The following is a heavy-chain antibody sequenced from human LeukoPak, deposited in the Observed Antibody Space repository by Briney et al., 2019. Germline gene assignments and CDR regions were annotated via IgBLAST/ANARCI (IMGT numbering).Heavy chain of an antibody. D-gene: IGHD6-19*01. V-gene: IGHV4-59*08. CDR1: GGSISSYY. Sequence: PSETLSLTCTVSGGSISSYYWSWIRQPPGKGLEWIGYIYYSGSTNYNPSLKSRVTISVDTSKNQFSLKLSSVTAADTAVYYCARWEVPCSGCYYHGLDVWGQGTTVTVSS. CDR2: IYYSGST. J-gene: IGHJ6*02. CDR3: ARWEVPCSGCYYHGLDV.